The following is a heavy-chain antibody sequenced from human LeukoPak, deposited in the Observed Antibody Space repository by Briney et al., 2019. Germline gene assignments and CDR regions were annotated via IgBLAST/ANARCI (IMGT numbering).Heavy chain of an antibody. CDR2: ISGSGDTT. D-gene: IGHD3-22*01. CDR3: AKVLRWNSSGGIDY. V-gene: IGHV3-23*01. Sequence: GGSLRLSCAASGFTFSSYAMSWVRQAPGKGLEWVSSISGSGDTTYYADSVKGRFTISRDNSKNTLYLQMNSLRAEDTAVYYCAKVLRWNSSGGIDYWGQGTLVTVSS. CDR1: GFTFSSYA. J-gene: IGHJ4*02.